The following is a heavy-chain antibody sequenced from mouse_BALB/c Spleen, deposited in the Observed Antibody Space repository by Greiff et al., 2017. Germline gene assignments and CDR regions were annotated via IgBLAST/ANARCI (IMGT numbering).Heavy chain of an antibody. V-gene: IGHV3-2*02. CDR3: ATQAGDGYFFDY. J-gene: IGHJ2*01. CDR1: GYSITSDYA. CDR2: ISYSGST. D-gene: IGHD2-3*01. Sequence: EVKLVESGPGLVKPSQSLSLTCTVTGYSITSDYAWNWIRQFPGNKLEWMGYISYSGSTSYNPSLKSRISITRDTSKNQFFLQLNSVTTEDTATYYCATQAGDGYFFDYWGQGTTLTVSS.